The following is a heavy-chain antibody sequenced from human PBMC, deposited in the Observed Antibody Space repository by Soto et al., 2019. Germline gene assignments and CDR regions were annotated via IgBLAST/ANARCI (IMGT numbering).Heavy chain of an antibody. CDR3: ARHGSEGGSGSYYTFLGTLVYPTNWFDP. D-gene: IGHD3-10*01. V-gene: IGHV4-39*01. J-gene: IGHJ5*02. CDR1: GGSISSSSYY. CDR2: IYYSGST. Sequence: QLQLQESGPGLVKPSETLSLTCTVSGGSISSSSYYWGWIRQPPGKGLEWIGSIYYSGSTYYNPSLKSRVTISVDTSKNQFSLKLSSVTAADTAVYYCARHGSEGGSGSYYTFLGTLVYPTNWFDPWGQGTLVTVSS.